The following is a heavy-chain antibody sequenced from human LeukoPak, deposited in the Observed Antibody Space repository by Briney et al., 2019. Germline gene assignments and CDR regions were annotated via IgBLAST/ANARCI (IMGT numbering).Heavy chain of an antibody. CDR2: ISSSSSYI. CDR1: GFTFSSYS. V-gene: IGHV3-21*01. CDR3: ARSVAAAGKDPDAFDI. D-gene: IGHD6-13*01. J-gene: IGHJ3*02. Sequence: GGSLRLSCAASGFTFSSYSMNWVRQAPGKGLEWVSSISSSSSYIYYADSVKGRFTISRDNAKNSLYLQMNSLRAEDTAVYYCARSVAAAGKDPDAFDIWGQGTMVTVSS.